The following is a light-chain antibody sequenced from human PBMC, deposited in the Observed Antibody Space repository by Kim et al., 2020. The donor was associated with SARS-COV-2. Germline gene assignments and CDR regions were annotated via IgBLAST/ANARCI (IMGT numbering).Light chain of an antibody. CDR1: SSDVGGYIF. CDR3: SSYAGSNNLV. J-gene: IGLJ3*02. Sequence: GQSVTISCPGTSSDVGGYIFVSWYPQHPGIVPKLIIYEVSKRPSGVPDRFSGSKSGNTASLTVSGLQAEDQADYYCSSYAGSNNLVFGGGTQLTVL. V-gene: IGLV2-8*01. CDR2: EVS.